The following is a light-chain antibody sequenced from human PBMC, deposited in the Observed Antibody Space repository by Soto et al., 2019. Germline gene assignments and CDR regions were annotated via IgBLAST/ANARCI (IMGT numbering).Light chain of an antibody. Sequence: DVRMTKSPSSLSASVGDRVTITCRASQSISSYLNWYQQKRGKAPKLLIYAASSLQSGVPSRFSGSGSGTDFTLTISSLQPEDFATYYCQQSYSTPPTFGQGTKVDIK. CDR2: AAS. CDR1: QSISSY. CDR3: QQSYSTPPT. J-gene: IGKJ1*01. V-gene: IGKV1-39*01.